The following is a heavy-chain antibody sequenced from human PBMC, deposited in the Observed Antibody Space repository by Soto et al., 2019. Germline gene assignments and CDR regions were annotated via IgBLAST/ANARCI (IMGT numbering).Heavy chain of an antibody. CDR3: AKGGYNWNSYLHY. V-gene: IGHV3-9*01. CDR1: GFTFDDYA. D-gene: IGHD1-7*01. Sequence: EVHLVESGGGLVQPGRSLRLSCAASGFTFDDYAMHWVRQAPGKGLEWVSGISWNSGSIDYADSVKGRFTISRDNAKNSLYLQMNSLRTEDTALYYCAKGGYNWNSYLHYWGQGTLVTVSS. CDR2: ISWNSGSI. J-gene: IGHJ4*02.